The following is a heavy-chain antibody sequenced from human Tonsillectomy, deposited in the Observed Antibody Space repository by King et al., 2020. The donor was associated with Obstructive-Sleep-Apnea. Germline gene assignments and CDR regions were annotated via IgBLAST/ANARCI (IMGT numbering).Heavy chain of an antibody. J-gene: IGHJ4*02. Sequence: VQLVESGGGVVQPGRSLRLSCAASGFTFSSYGMHWVRQAPGKGLEWVAVIWYDGSNKYYADSVKGRFTISIDNSKNTLFLQMNSLRAEDTAVYYCARENVRIAAAGSYFDYWGQGTLVTVSS. CDR1: GFTFSSYG. D-gene: IGHD6-13*01. CDR2: IWYDGSNK. CDR3: ARENVRIAAAGSYFDY. V-gene: IGHV3-33*01.